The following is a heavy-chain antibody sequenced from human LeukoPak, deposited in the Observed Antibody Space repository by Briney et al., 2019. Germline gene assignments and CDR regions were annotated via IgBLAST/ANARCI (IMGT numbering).Heavy chain of an antibody. CDR3: ARALGYCSSTSCYQGTRFDY. J-gene: IGHJ4*02. CDR1: GGSFSGYY. CDR2: INHSGST. V-gene: IGHV4-34*01. Sequence: TPSETLSLTCAVYGGSFSGYYWSWIRQPPGKGLEWIGEINHSGSTNYNPSLKSRVTISVDTSKNQFSLKLSSVTAADTAVYYCARALGYCSSTSCYQGTRFDYWGQGTLVTVSS. D-gene: IGHD2-2*01.